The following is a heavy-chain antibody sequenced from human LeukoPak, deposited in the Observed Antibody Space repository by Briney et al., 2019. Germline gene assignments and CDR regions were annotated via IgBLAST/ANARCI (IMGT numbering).Heavy chain of an antibody. V-gene: IGHV5-51*01. Sequence: GESLKISCKGSGXSFFDYWIGWVRQMPGKGLDCMGIISPGDSDTRYSPSFEGQVTISVDKSIRTASLQWSSLKASDNAMYYCVRLKVPMTTVTIFDYWGQGTLVTVSS. D-gene: IGHD4-17*01. CDR2: ISPGDSDT. J-gene: IGHJ4*02. CDR3: VRLKVPMTTVTIFDY. CDR1: GXSFFDYW.